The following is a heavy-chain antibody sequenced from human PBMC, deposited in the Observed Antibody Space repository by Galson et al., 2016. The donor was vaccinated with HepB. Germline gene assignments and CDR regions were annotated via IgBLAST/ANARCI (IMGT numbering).Heavy chain of an antibody. J-gene: IGHJ4*02. Sequence: SLRLSCAASDFTFSNYWMHWVRQVPGRGLVWVSRISTNGTNASYADSVKGRFTISRDNGKNTLYLQMNSLRAEDTAVYYCARGGTVRLFEQVTLIDYWGQGTLVTVSS. CDR2: ISTNGTNA. CDR3: ARGGTVRLFEQVTLIDY. D-gene: IGHD1/OR15-1a*01. V-gene: IGHV3-74*01. CDR1: DFTFSNYW.